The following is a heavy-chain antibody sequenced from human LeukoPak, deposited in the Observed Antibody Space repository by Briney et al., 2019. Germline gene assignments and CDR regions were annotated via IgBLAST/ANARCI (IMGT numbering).Heavy chain of an antibody. CDR1: GGSISSTSYY. V-gene: IGHV4-39*07. CDR3: ARDDGYGDPGLFGY. J-gene: IGHJ4*02. D-gene: IGHD4-17*01. CDR2: IYYSGST. Sequence: SETLSLTCTVSGGSISSTSYYWGWIRQPPGKGLEWIGSIYYSGSTYYNPSLKSRVTISVDTSKNQFSLKLSSVTAADTAVYYCARDDGYGDPGLFGYWGQGTLVTVSS.